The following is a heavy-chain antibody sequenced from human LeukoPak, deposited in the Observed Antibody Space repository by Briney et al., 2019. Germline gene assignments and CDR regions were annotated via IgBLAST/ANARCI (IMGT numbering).Heavy chain of an antibody. CDR3: ARVPLNLYYYDSSGPFDY. D-gene: IGHD3-22*01. CDR1: GYTFTSYA. V-gene: IGHV1-3*01. Sequence: GASVKVSCTASGYTFTSYAIQWVRQAPGQRLEWMGWINAGNGNTKYSQKFQGRVTITRDTSASTAYMELSSLRSEDTAVYYCARVPLNLYYYDSSGPFDYWGQGTLVTVSS. J-gene: IGHJ4*02. CDR2: INAGNGNT.